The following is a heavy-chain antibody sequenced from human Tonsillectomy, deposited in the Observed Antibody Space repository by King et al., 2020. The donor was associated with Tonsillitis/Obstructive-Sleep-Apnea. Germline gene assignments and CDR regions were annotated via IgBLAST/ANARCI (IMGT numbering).Heavy chain of an antibody. J-gene: IGHJ4*02. V-gene: IGHV3-74*03. CDR1: GFTFSSYW. Sequence: VQLVESGGGLVQPGGSLRLSCAASGFTFSSYWMHWVRQAPGKGLVWVSRINDDGSRTKYADSVKGRFTISRDNAKNTLYLQMDSLRAEATGVYYCARDHYDFWSGYYWDSWGQGTLVTVSS. CDR3: ARDHYDFWSGYYWDS. CDR2: INDDGSRT. D-gene: IGHD3-3*01.